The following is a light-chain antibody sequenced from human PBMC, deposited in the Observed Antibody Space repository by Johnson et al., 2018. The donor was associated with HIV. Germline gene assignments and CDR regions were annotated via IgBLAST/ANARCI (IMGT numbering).Light chain of an antibody. V-gene: IGLV1-51*02. J-gene: IGLJ1*01. CDR1: SSNIGNNY. CDR3: GIWDRSLSAYV. Sequence: VLTQPPSVSAAPGQKVAISCSGRSSNIGNNYVSWYQQLPGPAPKLLIYENDKRPSGIPDRFSGSKSGTSATLGITGLPTGDEADYYCGIWDRSLSAYVFGTGTKVTVL. CDR2: END.